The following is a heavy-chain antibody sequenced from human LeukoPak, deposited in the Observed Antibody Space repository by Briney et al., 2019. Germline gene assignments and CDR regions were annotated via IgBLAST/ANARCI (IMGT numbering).Heavy chain of an antibody. CDR1: GGSFGGYY. CDR3: ARARVVVVAATRYYYYGMDV. V-gene: IGHV4-34*01. CDR2: INHSGST. J-gene: IGHJ6*02. D-gene: IGHD2-15*01. Sequence: SETLSLTCAVYGGSFGGYYWSWIRQPPGKGLEWIGEINHSGSTNYNPSLKSRVTISVDTSKNQFSLKLSSVTAADTAVYYCARARVVVVAATRYYYYGMDVWGQGTTVTVS.